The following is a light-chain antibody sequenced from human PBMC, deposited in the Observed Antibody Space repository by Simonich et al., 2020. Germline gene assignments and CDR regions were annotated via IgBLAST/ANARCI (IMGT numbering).Light chain of an antibody. V-gene: IGLV3-10*01. Sequence: SYELTQPPSVSVSPGQTARNTCSGDALPKKYAYWYQQKSGQAPVLVIYEDSKRPSVIPERFSGSISGTMATLTISGAQVEDEADYYCYSTDSSGNHRVFGGGTKLTVL. J-gene: IGLJ3*02. CDR3: YSTDSSGNHRV. CDR1: ALPKKY. CDR2: EDS.